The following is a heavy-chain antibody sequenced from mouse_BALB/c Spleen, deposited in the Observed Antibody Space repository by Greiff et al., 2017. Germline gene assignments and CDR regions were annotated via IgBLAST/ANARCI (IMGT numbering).Heavy chain of an antibody. CDR1: GFTFSDYY. D-gene: IGHD2-1*01. V-gene: IGHV5-4*02. J-gene: IGHJ2*01. CDR2: ISDGGSYT. CDR3: ARGEGNYGNYFDY. Sequence: EVKLMESGGGLVKPGGSLKLSCAASGFTFSDYYMYWVRQTPEKRLEWVATISDGGSYTYYPDSVKGRFTISRDNAKNNLYLQMSSLKSEDTAMYYCARGEGNYGNYFDYWGQGTTLTVSS.